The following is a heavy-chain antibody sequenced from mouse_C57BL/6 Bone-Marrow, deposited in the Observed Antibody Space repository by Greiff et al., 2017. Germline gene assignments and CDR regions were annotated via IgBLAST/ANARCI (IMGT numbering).Heavy chain of an antibody. D-gene: IGHD2-3*01. Sequence: VQLKQSGAELVRPGASVKLSCTASGFNIKDDYMHWVKQRPEQGLEWIGWIDPENGDTEYASKFQGKATITADTSSNTAYLQLSSLTSEDTAVYYCTTNDGYLYCAMDYWGQGTSVTVSS. J-gene: IGHJ4*01. CDR3: TTNDGYLYCAMDY. CDR1: GFNIKDDY. V-gene: IGHV14-4*01. CDR2: IDPENGDT.